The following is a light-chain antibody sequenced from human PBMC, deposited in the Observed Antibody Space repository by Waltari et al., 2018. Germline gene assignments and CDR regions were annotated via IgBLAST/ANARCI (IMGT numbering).Light chain of an antibody. V-gene: IGKV4-1*01. CDR3: QQYYSTTYT. CDR1: QSVLYSSNNKNY. Sequence: DIVMTKSPDSLAVSLGERATINCKSSQSVLYSSNNKNYLAWYQQNPGQPPKLLIYWASTRESGVPDRFSGSGSGTDFTLTISSLQAEDVAIYYCQQYYSTTYTFGQGTKLEIK. J-gene: IGKJ2*01. CDR2: WAS.